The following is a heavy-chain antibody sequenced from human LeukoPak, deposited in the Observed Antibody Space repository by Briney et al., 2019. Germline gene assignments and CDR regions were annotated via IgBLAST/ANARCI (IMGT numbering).Heavy chain of an antibody. Sequence: SETLSLTCTVSGGSISSSSYYWGWIRQPPGKGLEWIGSIYYSGSTYYNPSLKSRVTISVDTSKNEFSLKLTSVTAAGTAVYYCARGRSNGWFYWGQGTLVTVSS. CDR1: GGSISSSSYY. V-gene: IGHV4-39*07. D-gene: IGHD2-8*01. CDR2: IYYSGST. CDR3: ARGRSNGWFY. J-gene: IGHJ4*02.